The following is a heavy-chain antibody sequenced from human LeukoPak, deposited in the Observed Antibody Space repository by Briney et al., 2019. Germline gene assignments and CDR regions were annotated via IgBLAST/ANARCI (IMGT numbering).Heavy chain of an antibody. V-gene: IGHV4-4*07. CDR3: ARVPRSYYYYYMDV. CDR1: GGSINSFY. J-gene: IGHJ6*03. Sequence: SETLSLTCTVSGGSINSFYWSWIRQPAGKGLEWIGRIYTSGSTNYNPSLKSRVTMSVDTSKNQFSLKLSSVTAADTAVYYCARVPRSYYYYYMDVWGKGTTVTVSS. CDR2: IYTSGST.